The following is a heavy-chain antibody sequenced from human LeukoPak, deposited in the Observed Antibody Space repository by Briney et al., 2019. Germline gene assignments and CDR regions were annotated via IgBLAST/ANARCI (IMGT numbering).Heavy chain of an antibody. CDR2: INQDGGEK. CDR1: GFTFSSYW. D-gene: IGHD1-26*01. V-gene: IGHV3-7*05. Sequence: GGSLRLSCAASGFTFSSYWINWVRQAPGRGLEWVANINQDGGEKHYVDSVKGRFTISRDNAKNSLYLQMNSLRAEDTAVYYCARGGSHFDYWGQGTLVTVSS. J-gene: IGHJ4*02. CDR3: ARGGSHFDY.